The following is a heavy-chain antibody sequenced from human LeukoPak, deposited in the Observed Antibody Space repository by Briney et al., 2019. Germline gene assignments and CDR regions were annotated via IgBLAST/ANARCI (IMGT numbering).Heavy chain of an antibody. D-gene: IGHD2-2*01. CDR3: ARDQVYCSSTSCYAEIDY. CDR2: ISAYNGNT. CDR1: GYTFTSYG. J-gene: IGHJ4*02. V-gene: IGHV1-18*01. Sequence: GASVKVSCKASGYTFTSYGISWVRQAPGQGLEWMGWISAYNGNTNYAQNLQGRVTMTTDTSTSTAYMELRSLRSDDTAVYYCARDQVYCSSTSCYAEIDYWGQGTLVTVSS.